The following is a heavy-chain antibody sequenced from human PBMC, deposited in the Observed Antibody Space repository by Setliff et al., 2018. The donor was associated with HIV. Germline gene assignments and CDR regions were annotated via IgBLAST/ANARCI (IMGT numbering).Heavy chain of an antibody. J-gene: IGHJ4*02. V-gene: IGHV4-4*07. CDR3: ARGYSSAFFHEFFDY. CDR2: IHNSGNT. D-gene: IGHD6-25*01. CDR1: GDSMSTYY. Sequence: SETLSLTCSLSGDSMSTYYWSWIRQTAGKGLEWIGRIHNSGNTNYNPSFMSRVSMSVDTSKSQLSLKLRSVTAADTAVYFCARGYSSAFFHEFFDYWGQGTLVTVSS.